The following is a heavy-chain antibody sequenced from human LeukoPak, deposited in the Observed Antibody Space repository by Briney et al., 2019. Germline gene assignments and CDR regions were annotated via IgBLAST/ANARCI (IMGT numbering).Heavy chain of an antibody. CDR1: GGSISSGSYY. J-gene: IGHJ6*03. CDR2: IYTSGST. D-gene: IGHD4-23*01. Sequence: SETLSLTCTVSGGSISSGSYYWSWIRQPARKGLEWIGRIYTSGSTNYNPSLKSRVTISVDTSKNQFSLKLSSVTAADTAVYYCARAPSRWERYMDVWGKGTTVTVSS. V-gene: IGHV4-61*02. CDR3: ARAPSRWERYMDV.